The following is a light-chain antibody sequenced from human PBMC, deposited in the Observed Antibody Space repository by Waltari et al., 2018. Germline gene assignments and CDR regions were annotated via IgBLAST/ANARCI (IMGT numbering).Light chain of an antibody. CDR2: KAS. Sequence: DIQMTQSPSALSASIGDRVTISCRASQNIHTWLVWYQVKPGRAPKVLIYKASDLQIGVPSRFSGSGAGTEFTLIINSLQPDDFATYYCQQYNSGWSFGQGTKV. J-gene: IGKJ1*01. CDR1: QNIHTW. CDR3: QQYNSGWS. V-gene: IGKV1-5*03.